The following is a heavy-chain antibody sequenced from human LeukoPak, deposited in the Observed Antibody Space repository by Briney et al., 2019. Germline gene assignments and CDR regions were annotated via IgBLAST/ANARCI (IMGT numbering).Heavy chain of an antibody. D-gene: IGHD6-13*01. CDR3: ARFSRSSSDY. J-gene: IGHJ4*02. CDR1: GFTFSNYW. CDR2: IKQDGNDK. Sequence: GGSLRLSCAASGFTFSNYWMSWVRQAPGKGLEWVANIKQDGNDKNCVDSMKGRFTISRDNAKNSLYLQMNSLRAEDTAVYYCARFSRSSSDYWGQGTLVTVSS. V-gene: IGHV3-7*01.